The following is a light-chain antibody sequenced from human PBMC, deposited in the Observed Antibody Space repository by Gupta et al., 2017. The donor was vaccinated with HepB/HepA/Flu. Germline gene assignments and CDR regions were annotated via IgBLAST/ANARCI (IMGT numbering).Light chain of an antibody. CDR2: HAS. J-gene: IGKJ1*01. Sequence: IVLAQSQVTVSVTAGERATLSCRASQDISVNLAWYQQKFGQAPRLLIYHASARAADIPARFSGSGSGTEFTLTISSLQSEDFAIYYCHQYENWPWTFGQGSKVEIK. CDR3: HQYENWPWT. V-gene: IGKV3-15*01. CDR1: QDISVN.